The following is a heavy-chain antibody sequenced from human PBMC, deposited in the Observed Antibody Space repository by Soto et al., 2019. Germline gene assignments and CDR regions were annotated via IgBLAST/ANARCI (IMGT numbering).Heavy chain of an antibody. J-gene: IGHJ4*02. CDR3: ARGVEYSSSYESDY. CDR1: GYTFTSYA. Sequence: QVQLVQSGAEVKKPGASVKVSCKASGYTFTSYAMHWVRQAPGQRLEWMGWINAGNGNTKYSQKFQGRVTITRDTSARTAYMELSSLRSEDTAVYYCARGVEYSSSYESDYWGQGTLVTVSS. CDR2: INAGNGNT. D-gene: IGHD6-6*01. V-gene: IGHV1-3*01.